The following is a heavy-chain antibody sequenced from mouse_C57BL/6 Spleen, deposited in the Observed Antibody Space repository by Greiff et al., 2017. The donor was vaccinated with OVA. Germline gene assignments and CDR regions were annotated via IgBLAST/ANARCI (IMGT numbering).Heavy chain of an antibody. CDR1: GYTFTSYW. Sequence: VQLQQPGAELVKPGASVKLSCKASGYTFTSYWMHWVKQRPGRGLEWIGRIDPNRGGTKYNEKFTSKATLTVDKPSSTAYMQLSSLTSEDSAVYYCARSYDYDAGAWFAYWGQGTLVTVSA. CDR2: IDPNRGGT. CDR3: ARSYDYDAGAWFAY. J-gene: IGHJ3*01. V-gene: IGHV1-72*01. D-gene: IGHD2-4*01.